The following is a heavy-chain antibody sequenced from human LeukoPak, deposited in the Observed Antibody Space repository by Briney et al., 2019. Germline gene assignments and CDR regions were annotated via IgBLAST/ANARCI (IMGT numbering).Heavy chain of an antibody. CDR1: GYTFTRYG. CDR2: ISAYHGNT. Sequence: ASVKVSCKASGYTFTRYGTSRVRQAPGQRREWLGWISAYHGNTNYPQKLPPRVTMTPDTSTSTAYMELRSLRSDDTAVYYCARGGYYDFWSGPDPGGFITGYYGMDVWGQGTTVTVSS. CDR3: ARGGYYDFWSGPDPGGFITGYYGMDV. V-gene: IGHV1-18*01. D-gene: IGHD3-3*01. J-gene: IGHJ6*02.